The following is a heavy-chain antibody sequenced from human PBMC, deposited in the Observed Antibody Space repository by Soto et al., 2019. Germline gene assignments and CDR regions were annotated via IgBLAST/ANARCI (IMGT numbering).Heavy chain of an antibody. CDR1: GFTFSSYA. CDR2: ISGSGDST. V-gene: IGHV3-23*01. D-gene: IGHD3-9*01. J-gene: IGHJ4*02. CDR3: AKDLLRYFDWLVFDY. Sequence: GGSLRLSCAASGFTFSSYAMSWVRQAPGKGLEWVSAISGSGDSTYYADSVQGRFTISRDNTKNTLYLQMNSLRAEDASLYYCAKDLLRYFDWLVFDYWGQGTLVTVSS.